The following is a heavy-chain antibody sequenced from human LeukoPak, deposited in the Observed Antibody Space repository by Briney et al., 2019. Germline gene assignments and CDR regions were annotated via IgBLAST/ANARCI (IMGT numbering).Heavy chain of an antibody. CDR1: GGTFSSYA. D-gene: IGHD1-26*01. CDR3: ARPKGATLYYYYGMDV. Sequence: GASVKVSCKASGGTFSSYAISWVRQAPGQGLEWMGRIIPILGIANYAQKFQGRVTITADKSTSTAYMELSSLRSEDTAVYYCARPKGATLYYYYGMDVWGQGTTVTVSS. J-gene: IGHJ6*02. V-gene: IGHV1-69*04. CDR2: IIPILGIA.